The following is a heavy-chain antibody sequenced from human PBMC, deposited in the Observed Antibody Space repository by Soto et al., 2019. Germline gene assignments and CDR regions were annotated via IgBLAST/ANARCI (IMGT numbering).Heavy chain of an antibody. D-gene: IGHD6-6*01. CDR2: ISGSDDST. CDR1: GFTFSSYA. Sequence: EVQQLESGGGLVQPGESLRLSCAASGFTFSSYAMSWVRQAPGKGLEWVSVISGSDDSTYYADSVKGRFTISRDNSKNTLYLQMNSLRAEDTAVYYCAKRSSSSTFDYWGQGTLVTVSS. V-gene: IGHV3-23*01. CDR3: AKRSSSSTFDY. J-gene: IGHJ4*02.